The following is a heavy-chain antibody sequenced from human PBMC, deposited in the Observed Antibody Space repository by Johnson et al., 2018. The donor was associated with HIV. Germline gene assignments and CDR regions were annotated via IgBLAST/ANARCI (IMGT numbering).Heavy chain of an antibody. CDR1: GFSFDDYA. CDR2: ISWNSGSI. CDR3: AKDSATDPFDI. V-gene: IGHV3-9*01. J-gene: IGHJ3*02. Sequence: VQLVESGGGLVQPGRSLRLSCAASGFSFDDYAMHWVRQPPGKGLEWVSGISWNSGSIGYADSVQGRFTISRDNAKNTLYLQMNSLRAEDTAVYYCAKDSATDPFDIWGQGTMVTVSS. D-gene: IGHD6-25*01.